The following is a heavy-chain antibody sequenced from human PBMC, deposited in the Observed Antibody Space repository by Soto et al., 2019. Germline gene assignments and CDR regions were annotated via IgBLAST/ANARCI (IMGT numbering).Heavy chain of an antibody. Sequence: QVQLVQSGAEVKKPGASVKVSCKVSGYTLTELSMHWVRQAPGKGLEWMGGFDPEDGETIYAQKFQGRVTMTEDTSTDTAYMELSSLRSEDTAVYYCATVKGTPSSSKDVHYFDYWGQGTLVTVSS. CDR2: FDPEDGET. CDR3: ATVKGTPSSSKDVHYFDY. CDR1: GYTLTELS. J-gene: IGHJ4*02. V-gene: IGHV1-24*01. D-gene: IGHD6-6*01.